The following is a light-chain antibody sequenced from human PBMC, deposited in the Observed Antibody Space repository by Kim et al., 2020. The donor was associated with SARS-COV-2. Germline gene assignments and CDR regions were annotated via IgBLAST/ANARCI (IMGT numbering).Light chain of an antibody. CDR3: QQYFNWPLT. Sequence: EIRMTQSPATLSVSPGERATLSCRASQSLSGNLAWYQQTPGQAPRLLILRASTRASGVPARFTGSGSGADFTLTISSLQSEDSAVYYCQQYFNWPLTFGQGTKVDIK. CDR1: QSLSGN. V-gene: IGKV3-15*01. J-gene: IGKJ1*01. CDR2: RAS.